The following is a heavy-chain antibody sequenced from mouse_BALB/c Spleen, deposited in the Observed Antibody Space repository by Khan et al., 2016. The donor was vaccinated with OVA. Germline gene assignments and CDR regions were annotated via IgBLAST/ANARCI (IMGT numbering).Heavy chain of an antibody. V-gene: IGHV1S132*01. CDR3: ARSDYYSTYAMDY. J-gene: IGHJ4*01. D-gene: IGHD2-5*01. CDR1: GYIFTSYW. Sequence: VQLQESGAELVRPGASVKLSCKTSGYIFTSYWIHWVKQRSGQGLAWIARISPGTGSTYYNERFKGKATLTADKSSTTAYMPLSSLKSEDSAVYFCARSDYYSTYAMDYWGQGTSVTVSS. CDR2: ISPGTGST.